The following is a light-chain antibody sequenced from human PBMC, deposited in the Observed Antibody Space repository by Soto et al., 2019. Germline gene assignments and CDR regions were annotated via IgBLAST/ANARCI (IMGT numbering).Light chain of an antibody. Sequence: EVVLTQSPNTLSLSPGERATLSCWASQSLRSSYLAWYQRKPGQAPRLLMFGASRRATGIPDRFNGSGSGIDFILTISRLEPEDVAVYYCQQYNNWPLTFGGGTKVEIK. V-gene: IGKV3-20*01. J-gene: IGKJ4*01. CDR2: GAS. CDR1: QSLRSSY. CDR3: QQYNNWPLT.